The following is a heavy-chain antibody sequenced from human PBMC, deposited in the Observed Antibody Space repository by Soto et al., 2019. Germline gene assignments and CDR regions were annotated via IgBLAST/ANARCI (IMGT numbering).Heavy chain of an antibody. Sequence: QVQLQESGPGLVKPSETLSLTCTVSGGAISSYYWSWIRQPPGKGLEWIGYIYYSGSTNYNPSLKGRITNSVDTPKHHSALKLSSVTAADTAVYYCARGMPDLITIFGVVSIGPFDYWGQGTLVTVSS. J-gene: IGHJ4*02. V-gene: IGHV4-59*01. CDR3: ARGMPDLITIFGVVSIGPFDY. D-gene: IGHD3-3*01. CDR1: GGAISSYY. CDR2: IYYSGST.